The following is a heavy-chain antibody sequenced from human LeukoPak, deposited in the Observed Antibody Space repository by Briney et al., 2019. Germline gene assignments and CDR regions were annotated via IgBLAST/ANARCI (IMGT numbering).Heavy chain of an antibody. CDR2: IIGSAVNT. V-gene: IGHV3-23*01. D-gene: IGHD3-10*01. Sequence: GGSLRLSCAASGFTFSSYWMHWVRQAPGKGLEWVSTIIGSAVNTYYADSVKGRFTISRDDSKNTVYLQMNSLRAEDTAVYSCAKYTSGTSYRGLDQWGQGTLVTVSS. CDR1: GFTFSSYW. J-gene: IGHJ4*02. CDR3: AKYTSGTSYRGLDQ.